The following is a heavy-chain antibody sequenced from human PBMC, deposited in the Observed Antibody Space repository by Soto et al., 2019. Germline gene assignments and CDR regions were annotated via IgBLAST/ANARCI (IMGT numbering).Heavy chain of an antibody. V-gene: IGHV4-59*08. D-gene: IGHD7-27*01. CDR3: ARGPSGDKVHY. Sequence: PSETLSLTCTVSGGSISSYYWSWTRQPPGKGLEWIGYIYYSGITNYNPSLKSRVTISVDTSKIHFSLTLSSVTAADTAVYYCARGPSGDKVHYWGQGALVTVSS. CDR2: IYYSGIT. CDR1: GGSISSYY. J-gene: IGHJ4*02.